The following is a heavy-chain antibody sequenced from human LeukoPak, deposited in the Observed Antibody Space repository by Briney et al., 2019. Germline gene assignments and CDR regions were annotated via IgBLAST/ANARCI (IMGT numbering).Heavy chain of an antibody. CDR2: IYTSGST. V-gene: IGHV4-4*07. CDR3: ARSGGDRGWYYFDY. CDR1: GRSISSYY. Sequence: SDTLSLTCTLSGRSISSYYRSWIRQPGGEGREWIARIYTSGSTDYNPSPKSRVTVSVDTSKNKFSLKLTSMTAADTAVYFCARSGGDRGWYYFDYWGQGTLVTVSS. J-gene: IGHJ4*02. D-gene: IGHD6-19*01.